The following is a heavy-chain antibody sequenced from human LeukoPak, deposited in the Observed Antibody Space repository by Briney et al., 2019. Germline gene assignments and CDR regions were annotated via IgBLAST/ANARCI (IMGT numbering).Heavy chain of an antibody. D-gene: IGHD2-21*02. Sequence: GGSLSLFCSASGFTLSNYWMHWVRQAPGKGLVWVARLHSNGAFTTYADSVKGRFTISRDTAKNTLYLQMNSLRVEDTAVYYCARFVVVTAGDYWGQGTLVTVSS. CDR3: ARFVVVTAGDY. V-gene: IGHV3-74*01. CDR2: LHSNGAFT. CDR1: GFTLSNYW. J-gene: IGHJ4*01.